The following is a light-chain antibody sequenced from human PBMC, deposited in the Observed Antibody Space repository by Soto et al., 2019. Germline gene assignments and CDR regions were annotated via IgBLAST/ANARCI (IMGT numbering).Light chain of an antibody. CDR2: GAS. CDR3: QQYNNWPPLYT. V-gene: IGKV3-15*01. CDR1: QSVHIN. Sequence: EIVMTQSPATLCVSPGERATLSCRASQSVHINIAWYQQKPGQAPRLLIYGASTRATGIPARFSGSGSGTEFTLTISSLQSEDVAVYYCQQYNNWPPLYTFGQGTKVEIK. J-gene: IGKJ2*01.